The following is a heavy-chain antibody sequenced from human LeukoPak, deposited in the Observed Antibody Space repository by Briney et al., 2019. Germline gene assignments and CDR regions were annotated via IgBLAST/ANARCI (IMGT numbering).Heavy chain of an antibody. J-gene: IGHJ4*02. D-gene: IGHD1-26*01. Sequence: PSETLSLTCTVSGGSISSGSYYWSWIRQPAGKGLEWIGRIYTSGSTNYNPSLKSRVTISVDTSKNQFSLKLSSVTAADTAVYYCARDRGGASGHAFDIWGQGTLVAVSS. CDR2: IYTSGST. CDR1: GGSISSGSYY. V-gene: IGHV4-61*02. CDR3: ARDRGGASGHAFDI.